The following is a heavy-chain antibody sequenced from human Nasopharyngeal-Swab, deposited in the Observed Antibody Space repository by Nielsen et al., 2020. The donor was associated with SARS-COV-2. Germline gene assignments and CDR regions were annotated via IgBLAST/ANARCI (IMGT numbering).Heavy chain of an antibody. Sequence: GGSLRLSCAASGFTFSSYEMNWVRQAPGKGLEWVSYISSSGSTIYYADSVKGRFTISRDNAKNSLYLQMNSLRAEDTAVYYCARDLTYYYDSSGYPIWGQGTLVTVSS. D-gene: IGHD3-22*01. V-gene: IGHV3-48*03. CDR3: ARDLTYYYDSSGYPI. CDR2: ISSSGSTI. CDR1: GFTFSSYE. J-gene: IGHJ4*02.